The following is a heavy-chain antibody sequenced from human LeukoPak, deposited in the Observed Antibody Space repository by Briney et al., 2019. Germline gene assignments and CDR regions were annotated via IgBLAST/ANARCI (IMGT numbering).Heavy chain of an antibody. CDR3: AKDSGGSYNNWFDP. Sequence: PGRSLRLSCAASGFTFSSYGMHWVRQAPGKGLEWVAVISYDGSNKYYADSVKGRFTISRDNSKNTLYLQTNSLRAEDTAVYYCAKDSGGSYNNWFDPWGQGTLVTVSS. CDR2: ISYDGSNK. CDR1: GFTFSSYG. D-gene: IGHD1-26*01. V-gene: IGHV3-30*18. J-gene: IGHJ5*02.